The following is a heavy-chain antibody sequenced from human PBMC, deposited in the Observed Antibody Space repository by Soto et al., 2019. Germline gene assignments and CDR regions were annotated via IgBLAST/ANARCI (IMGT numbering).Heavy chain of an antibody. CDR1: GFTLSIYA. CDR3: AKGRMVYAISAFDI. D-gene: IGHD2-8*01. Sequence: GGSLRLCWTASGFTLSIYAMSWVRQAPGKGLEWVSAISGSGGSTYYADSVKGRFTISRDNSKNTLYLQMNSLRAEDTAVYYCAKGRMVYAISAFDIWGQGTMVTVSS. V-gene: IGHV3-23*01. J-gene: IGHJ3*02. CDR2: ISGSGGST.